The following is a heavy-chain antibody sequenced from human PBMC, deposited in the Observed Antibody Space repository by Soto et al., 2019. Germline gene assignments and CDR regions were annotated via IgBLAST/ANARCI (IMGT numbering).Heavy chain of an antibody. D-gene: IGHD5-12*01. V-gene: IGHV3-30-3*01. CDR1: GFTFNNYA. J-gene: IGHJ3*02. Sequence: GGSLRLSCAASGFTFNNYALHWVRQAPGKGLEWVAAVTDGGSSKYYGDSVKGRFTISRDNSKNTLYLQMNSLRAEDTAVYYCAKEMATIGFHAFDIWGQGTMVTVS. CDR3: AKEMATIGFHAFDI. CDR2: VTDGGSSK.